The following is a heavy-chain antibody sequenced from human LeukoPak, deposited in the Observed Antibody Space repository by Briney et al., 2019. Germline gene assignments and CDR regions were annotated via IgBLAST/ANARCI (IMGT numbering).Heavy chain of an antibody. CDR2: ISGSGGST. D-gene: IGHD5-18*01. Sequence: GGSLRLSCAASGFTFSSYAMSWVRQAPGKGLEWVSAISGSGGSTYYADSVKGRFTISRDNSKNTLYLQMNSLRAEDTAVYYCAKVRDTAMVTSKWGAFDIWGQGTMVTVSS. CDR3: AKVRDTAMVTSKWGAFDI. J-gene: IGHJ3*02. V-gene: IGHV3-23*01. CDR1: GFTFSSYA.